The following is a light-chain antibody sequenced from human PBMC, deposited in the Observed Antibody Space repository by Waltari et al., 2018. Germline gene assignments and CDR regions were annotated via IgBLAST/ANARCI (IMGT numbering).Light chain of an antibody. J-gene: IGKJ5*01. CDR3: QHYNSYSPIT. CDR1: QSISGW. Sequence: DIQMTQSPSTLSASIGDRVTITCRASQSISGWLAWYQQKPGKAPKLLIFKASNLQSGVPSSFSGSGSGTDFTLTISSLQPDDFATYYCQHYNSYSPITFGQGTRLEIK. CDR2: KAS. V-gene: IGKV1-5*03.